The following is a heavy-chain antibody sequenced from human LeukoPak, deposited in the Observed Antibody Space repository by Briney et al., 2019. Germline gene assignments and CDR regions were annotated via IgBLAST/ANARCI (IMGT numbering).Heavy chain of an antibody. CDR3: AHSLYDYVWGSYRPFDY. CDR2: IYWNDAN. J-gene: IGHJ4*02. Sequence: SGPTLVXPTQTLTLTCTFSGFSLTTSGVAVGWIRQPPGEALDWLALIYWNDANRYSPSLKSRLTITKDTSKNQVVLTMTNMDPVDTATYYCAHSLYDYVWGSYRPFDYWGQGTLVTVSS. CDR1: GFSLTTSGVA. D-gene: IGHD3-16*02. V-gene: IGHV2-5*01.